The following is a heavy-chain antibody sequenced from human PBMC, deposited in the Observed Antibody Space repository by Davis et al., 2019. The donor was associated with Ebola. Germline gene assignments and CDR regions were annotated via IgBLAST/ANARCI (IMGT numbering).Heavy chain of an antibody. CDR2: ISYDGSVE. D-gene: IGHD2-21*02. Sequence: GESLKISCSVSGFIFSSYPMHWVRQAPGKGLEWVARISYDGSVEYNADSVKGRFTISRDDSTSTLSLQMDSLRPEDTALYYCARGYGDFYFDFWGRGTPVTVSS. CDR3: ARGYGDFYFDF. J-gene: IGHJ4*02. V-gene: IGHV3-30*03. CDR1: GFIFSSYP.